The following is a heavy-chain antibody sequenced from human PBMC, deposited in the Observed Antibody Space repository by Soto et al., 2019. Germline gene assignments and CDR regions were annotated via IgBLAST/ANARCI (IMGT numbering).Heavy chain of an antibody. D-gene: IGHD1-26*01. Sequence: QLQLQESGPGLVKPSETLSLTCTVSGGSISSSSYYWGWIRQPPGKGLEWIGSIYYSGKTYYNPSLKSRVTISVDTSKNQLSLKLSSVTAADTSIYYCARHRILGATSWFDPWGQGTLVTVSS. J-gene: IGHJ5*02. CDR2: IYYSGKT. CDR3: ARHRILGATSWFDP. CDR1: GGSISSSSYY. V-gene: IGHV4-39*01.